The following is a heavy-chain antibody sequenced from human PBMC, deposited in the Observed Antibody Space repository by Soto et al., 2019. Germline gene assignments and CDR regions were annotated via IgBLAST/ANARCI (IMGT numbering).Heavy chain of an antibody. CDR2: IIPIFGTA. J-gene: IGHJ3*02. V-gene: IGHV1-69*13. CDR1: GGTFSSYA. CDR3: ARDIPHPPGIAAAGIDAFDI. D-gene: IGHD6-13*01. Sequence: GASVKVSCKASGGTFSSYAISWVRQAPGQGLEWMGGIIPIFGTANYAQKFQGRVTITADESTSTAYMELSSLRSEDTAVYYCARDIPHPPGIAAAGIDAFDIWGQGTMVTVSS.